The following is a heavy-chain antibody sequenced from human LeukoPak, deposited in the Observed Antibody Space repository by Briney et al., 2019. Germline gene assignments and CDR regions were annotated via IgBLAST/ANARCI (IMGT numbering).Heavy chain of an antibody. Sequence: SETLSLTCTVSGGSISSYYWSWIRQPPGKGLEWIGYIYYSGSTNYNPSLKSRVTISVDTPKNQFSLKLSSVTAADTAVYYCARTDKQWLVPGPTYYFDYWGQGTLVTVSS. CDR2: IYYSGST. V-gene: IGHV4-59*01. D-gene: IGHD6-19*01. J-gene: IGHJ4*02. CDR1: GGSISSYY. CDR3: ARTDKQWLVPGPTYYFDY.